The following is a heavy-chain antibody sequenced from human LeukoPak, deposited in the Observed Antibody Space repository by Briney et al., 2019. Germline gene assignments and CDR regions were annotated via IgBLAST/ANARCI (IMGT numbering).Heavy chain of an antibody. V-gene: IGHV3-20*04. D-gene: IGHD3-22*01. CDR2: INWNGGST. CDR1: GFPFDDYG. Sequence: GSLRLSCPASGFPFDDYGMSWVRQAPGKGLGWVSGINWNGGSTGYADSVKGRFTISRDNAKNSLYLQMNSLRAEDTALYYCARGPLAYDSSGYYLTAAFDIWGQGTMVTVSS. CDR3: ARGPLAYDSSGYYLTAAFDI. J-gene: IGHJ3*02.